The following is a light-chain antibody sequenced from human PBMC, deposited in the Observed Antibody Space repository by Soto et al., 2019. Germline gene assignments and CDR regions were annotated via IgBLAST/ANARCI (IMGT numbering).Light chain of an antibody. CDR1: SSDVGGYNY. J-gene: IGLJ3*02. CDR2: DVS. CDR3: AAWDDSLNGQV. Sequence: QSVLTQPASVSGSPGQSITISCTGTSSDVGGYNYVSWYQQHPGKAPKLMIYDVSNRPSGVSNRFSGSKSGTSASLAISGLQSEDEADYYCAAWDDSLNGQVFGGGTKLTVL. V-gene: IGLV2-14*01.